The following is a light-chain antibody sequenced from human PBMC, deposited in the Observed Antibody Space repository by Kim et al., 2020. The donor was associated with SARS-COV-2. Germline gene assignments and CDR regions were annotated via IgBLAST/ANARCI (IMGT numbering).Light chain of an antibody. CDR3: CSYAGGSTFV. J-gene: IGLJ1*01. Sequence: QSAMTQPASVSGSPGQSITISCSGVSSDVGSYTLVSWYQQHPGKAPKLMIYEVTKRPSGVSNRFSGSKSGNSASLTISGLQAEDEADYFCCSYAGGSTFVFGTGTKVTVL. V-gene: IGLV2-23*02. CDR2: EVT. CDR1: SSDVGSYTL.